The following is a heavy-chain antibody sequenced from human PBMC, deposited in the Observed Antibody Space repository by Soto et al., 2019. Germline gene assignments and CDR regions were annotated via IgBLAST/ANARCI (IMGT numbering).Heavy chain of an antibody. CDR2: ISFDGTNK. CDR1: GFTFSSFD. D-gene: IGHD3-10*01. V-gene: IGHV3-30*18. CDR3: AKVALIRGVVIKGLDS. Sequence: QVQLVESGGGVVQPGRSLRLSCAASGFTFSSFDTHWVRQAPGKGLEWLAGISFDGTNKYYADSVKGRFTISRDNSKNTLDLQMNYLRSEDTALYYGAKVALIRGVVIKGLDSWCQGTLVTVSS. J-gene: IGHJ4*02.